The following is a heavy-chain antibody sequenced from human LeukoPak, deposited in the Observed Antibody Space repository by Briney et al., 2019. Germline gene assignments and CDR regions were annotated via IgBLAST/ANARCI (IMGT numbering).Heavy chain of an antibody. J-gene: IGHJ4*02. CDR3: ASGNYYGSGSSFDY. CDR2: ISFIGET. D-gene: IGHD3-10*01. V-gene: IGHV4-59*08. CDR1: GGSISSYY. Sequence: PSQTLSLTCTVSGGSISSYYWSWIRQSPGKGLEWIGYISFIGETNYNPSLKSRVTISQDTSKNQLSLRLSSVTAADTAVYYCASGNYYGSGSSFDYWGQGTLVTVSS.